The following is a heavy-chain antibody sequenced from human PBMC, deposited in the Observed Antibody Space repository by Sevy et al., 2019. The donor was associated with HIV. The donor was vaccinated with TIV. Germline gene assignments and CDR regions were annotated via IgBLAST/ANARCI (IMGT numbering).Heavy chain of an antibody. J-gene: IGHJ4*02. V-gene: IGHV3-33*06. D-gene: IGHD6-6*01. CDR3: AKDRQSGSSSSDY. CDR2: IWDDETNK. CDR1: GFNFSTYG. Sequence: GSLRLSCAVSGFNFSTYGMHWVRQAPGKGLEWVAVIWDDETNKYYADSVKGRFTITRDNSANMLYLQKNFLRVDDTAMYFCAKDRQSGSSSSDYWGQGILVTVSS.